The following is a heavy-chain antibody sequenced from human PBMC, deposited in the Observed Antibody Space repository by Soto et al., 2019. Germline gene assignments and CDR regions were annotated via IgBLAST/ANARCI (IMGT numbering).Heavy chain of an antibody. CDR2: IIPIFGTA. Sequence: QVQLVQSGAEVKKPGSSVKVSCKASRGTFSSYAISWVRQAPGQGLEWMGGIIPIFGTANYAQKFQGRVTITPDESTSTDYMELSSVRSEDTAVYYCARTFGDIVATSQLSPAPYYYGMDVWGQGTTVTVSS. D-gene: IGHD5-12*01. CDR3: ARTFGDIVATSQLSPAPYYYGMDV. J-gene: IGHJ6*02. CDR1: RGTFSSYA. V-gene: IGHV1-69*01.